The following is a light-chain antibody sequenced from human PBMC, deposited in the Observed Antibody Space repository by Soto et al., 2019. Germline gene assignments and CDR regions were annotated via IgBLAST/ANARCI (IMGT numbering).Light chain of an antibody. J-gene: IGKJ1*01. V-gene: IGKV4-1*01. CDR2: WAS. CDR1: QSVLYSSTNKNY. CDR3: QQYYSTPPWT. Sequence: DIVMTQSPDSLAVSLGERATINCKSSQSVLYSSTNKNYLAWYQQKPGQPPKLLIYWASTREFGVPDRFSGSGSGTDFTLTISSLQAEDVAVYYCQQYYSTPPWTFGQGTKVEIK.